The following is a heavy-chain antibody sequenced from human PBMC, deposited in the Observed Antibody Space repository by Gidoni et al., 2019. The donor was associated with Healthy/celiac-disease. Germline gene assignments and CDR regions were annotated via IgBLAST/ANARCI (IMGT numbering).Heavy chain of an antibody. D-gene: IGHD1-1*01. CDR1: GGSFSGYY. V-gene: IGHV4-34*01. CDR3: ARVKGGTYYYYYGMDV. J-gene: IGHJ6*02. Sequence: SSAVYGGSFSGYYWSWIRQPPGKGLEWIGEINHSGSTNYNPSLKSRVTISVDTSKNQFSLKLSSVTAADTAVDYCARVKGGTYYYYYGMDVWGQGTTVTVSS. CDR2: INHSGST.